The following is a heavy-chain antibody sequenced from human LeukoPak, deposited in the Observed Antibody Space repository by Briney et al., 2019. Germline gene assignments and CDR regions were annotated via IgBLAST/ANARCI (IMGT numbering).Heavy chain of an antibody. J-gene: IGHJ4*02. Sequence: PGGSLRLSCAVSGFTFSTYAMSWVRQAPGKGLEWVSAISGSGGSTDYGDSVKGRFTISRDNSKNTLYPQMNSLRAEDTAVYYCASGSYDSFDYWGQGTLVTVSS. V-gene: IGHV3-23*01. CDR3: ASGSYDSFDY. CDR2: ISGSGGST. CDR1: GFTFSTYA.